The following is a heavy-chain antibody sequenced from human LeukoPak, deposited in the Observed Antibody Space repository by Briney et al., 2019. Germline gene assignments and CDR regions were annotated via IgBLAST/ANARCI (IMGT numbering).Heavy chain of an antibody. V-gene: IGHV1-2*02. CDR1: AYTFTDYY. CDR2: INPNSGGT. Sequence: ASVKVTCKASAYTFTDYYMHWVRQAPGQGLEWMGWINPNSGGTKYAQKFQGRVTMTRDTSISTAYMELSRLRSDDTAVYYCAKDAGQDIVVVPALNVMDVWGQGTTVTVSS. D-gene: IGHD2-2*01. J-gene: IGHJ6*02. CDR3: AKDAGQDIVVVPALNVMDV.